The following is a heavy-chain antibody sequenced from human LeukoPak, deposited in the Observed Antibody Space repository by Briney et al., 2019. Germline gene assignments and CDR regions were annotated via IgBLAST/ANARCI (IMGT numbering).Heavy chain of an antibody. CDR1: GFTFSSYG. CDR3: ARDESDIVVVVAARDYYYYGMDV. V-gene: IGHV3-33*01. D-gene: IGHD2-15*01. J-gene: IGHJ6*02. Sequence: PGRSLRLSCAASGFTFSSYGMHWVRQAPGKGLEWVAVIWYDGSNKYYADSVKGRFTISRDNSKNTLFLQMNSLRAEDTAVYYCARDESDIVVVVAARDYYYYGMDVWGQGTTVTVSS. CDR2: IWYDGSNK.